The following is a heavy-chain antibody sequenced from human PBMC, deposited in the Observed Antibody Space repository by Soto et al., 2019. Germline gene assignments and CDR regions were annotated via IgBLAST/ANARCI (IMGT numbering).Heavy chain of an antibody. CDR1: GDSVSSDLYY. J-gene: IGHJ6*02. D-gene: IGHD3-3*01. Sequence: PSETLSLTCTVSGDSVSSDLYYWNWIRQHPGKGLEWIGYIFYGGGIYYNPSLKGRVTISVHTSENQVSLHLRSVTAADTAIYYYERSSCNTDFCHFSPTPKLRYGMDVWGQGTTVTVSS. CDR2: IFYGGGI. V-gene: IGHV4-31*03. CDR3: ERSSCNTDFCHFSPTPKLRYGMDV.